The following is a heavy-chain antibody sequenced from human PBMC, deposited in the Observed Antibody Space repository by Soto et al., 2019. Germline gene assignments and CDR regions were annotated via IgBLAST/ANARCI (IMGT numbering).Heavy chain of an antibody. CDR1: GFTFSYHA. Sequence: QVQLVESGGAVVQPGRSLRLSCAASGFTFSYHALNWVRQARGKGLEWVAVISYDGDNKYIAESVKGRFTTSRDNSKNTVSLQMNSLRAEDTAMYCCARGTTTTAFSAMDVWGQGTTVTVSS. J-gene: IGHJ6*02. CDR3: ARGTTTTAFSAMDV. D-gene: IGHD1-1*01. V-gene: IGHV3-30-3*01. CDR2: ISYDGDNK.